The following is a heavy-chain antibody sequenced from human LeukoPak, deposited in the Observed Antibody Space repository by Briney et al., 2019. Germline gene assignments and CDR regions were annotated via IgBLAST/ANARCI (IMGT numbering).Heavy chain of an antibody. Sequence: XSAXXGSGGSTYYADSGKGRFTISRDNSKNTLYLQMNSLRAEDTAVYYCAKVVVPAAPRGYYFDYWGQGTLVTVSS. J-gene: IGHJ4*02. D-gene: IGHD2-2*01. CDR2: XXGSGGST. V-gene: IGHV3-23*01. CDR3: AKVVVPAAPRGYYFDY.